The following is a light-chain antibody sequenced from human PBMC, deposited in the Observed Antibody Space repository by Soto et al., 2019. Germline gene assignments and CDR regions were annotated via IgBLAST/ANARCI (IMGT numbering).Light chain of an antibody. CDR3: AAWDDSLNGYV. J-gene: IGLJ1*01. V-gene: IGLV1-44*01. CDR1: SSNIGSNT. CDR2: SNN. Sequence: QSVLTQPPSASGTPGQRVTISCSGSSSNIGSNTVNWYQQLPGTAPKLLIYSNNQRPSGVPDRFSGSKSGTSASLAISGLQSEDGGDYYCAAWDDSLNGYVFGTVTKVTVL.